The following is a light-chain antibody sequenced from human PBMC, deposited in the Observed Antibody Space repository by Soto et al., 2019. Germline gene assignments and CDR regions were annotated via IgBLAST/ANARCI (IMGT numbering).Light chain of an antibody. Sequence: EIVLTQSPVTLSLSPGDRASLSCRASQSVDNYLPWYQQKPGQAPRLLIYDTSNRATGIPARFSGSGSGTDFTLTISGLEPEDFGIYYCQQRRLWLTFGGGTKIEIK. CDR1: QSVDNY. V-gene: IGKV3-11*01. CDR2: DTS. J-gene: IGKJ4*01. CDR3: QQRRLWLT.